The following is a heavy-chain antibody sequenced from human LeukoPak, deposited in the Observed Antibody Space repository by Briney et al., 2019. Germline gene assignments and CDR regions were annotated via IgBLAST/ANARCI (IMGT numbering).Heavy chain of an antibody. J-gene: IGHJ3*02. V-gene: IGHV3-21*01. Sequence: PGGSLRLSCAASGFTFSSYSMNWVRQAPGKGLEWVSSISSSTSYIYYADSVKGRFSISRDNAKKSLYLQMNSLRAEDTAMYYCARDHSSGYYPDSFDIWGQGTMVTVSS. CDR1: GFTFSSYS. CDR2: ISSSTSYI. D-gene: IGHD3-22*01. CDR3: ARDHSSGYYPDSFDI.